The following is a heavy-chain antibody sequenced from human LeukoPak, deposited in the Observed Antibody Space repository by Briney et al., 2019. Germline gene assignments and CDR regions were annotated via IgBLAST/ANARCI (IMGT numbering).Heavy chain of an antibody. CDR3: ASGRDSSGYWALN. Sequence: SETLSLTCAVYGGSFSGYYWSWIRQPPGKGLEWIGEINHSGSTNYNPSLKSRITMSVDTSKNQFSLKLSSVTATDTAVYYCASGRDSSGYWALNWGQGTLVTVSS. D-gene: IGHD3-22*01. J-gene: IGHJ1*01. CDR2: INHSGST. CDR1: GGSFSGYY. V-gene: IGHV4-34*10.